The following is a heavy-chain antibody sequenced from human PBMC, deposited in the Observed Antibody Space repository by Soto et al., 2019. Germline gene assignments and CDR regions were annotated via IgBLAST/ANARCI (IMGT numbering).Heavy chain of an antibody. Sequence: GGSLRLSCAASGFTFSSYAMSWVRQAPGKGLEWVSAISGSGGSTYYADSVKGRFTISRDNSKNTLYLQMSSLRAEDTAVYYCAKDQSTMVRGPPYDYWGQGTLVTVSS. CDR1: GFTFSSYA. V-gene: IGHV3-23*01. D-gene: IGHD3-10*01. CDR3: AKDQSTMVRGPPYDY. CDR2: ISGSGGST. J-gene: IGHJ4*02.